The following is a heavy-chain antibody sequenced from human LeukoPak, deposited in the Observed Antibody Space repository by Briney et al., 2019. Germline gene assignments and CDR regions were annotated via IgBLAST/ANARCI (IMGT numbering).Heavy chain of an antibody. J-gene: IGHJ4*02. CDR1: GGSISSGSYY. CDR3: ARERGGGYDY. CDR2: IYYSGST. D-gene: IGHD2-15*01. Sequence: SQTLSLTCTVSGGSISSGSYYWSGIRQPPGKGLEWIGYIYYSGSTNYNPSLKSRVTISVDTSKNQFSLKLSSVTAADTAVYYCARERGGGYDYWGQGTLVTVSS. V-gene: IGHV4-61*01.